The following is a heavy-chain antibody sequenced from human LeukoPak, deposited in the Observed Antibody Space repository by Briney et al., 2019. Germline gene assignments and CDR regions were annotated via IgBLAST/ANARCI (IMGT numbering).Heavy chain of an antibody. Sequence: SETLSLTCAVYGGSFSDYYWSWIRQPPGKGLEWIAEINHNGTSNYNPSLKSRVTISVDTSKNQFSLKLNSVTAADTAVYYCARHGVATWFDPWGQGTLVTVSS. CDR1: GGSFSDYY. CDR3: ARHGVATWFDP. CDR2: INHNGTS. J-gene: IGHJ5*02. V-gene: IGHV4-34*01. D-gene: IGHD2-15*01.